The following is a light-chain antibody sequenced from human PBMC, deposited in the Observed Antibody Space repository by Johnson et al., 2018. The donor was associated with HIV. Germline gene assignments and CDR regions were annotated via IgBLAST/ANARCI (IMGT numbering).Light chain of an antibody. V-gene: IGLV1-51*02. CDR3: ATWDRSLSAGGV. CDR1: SSNIGNNY. CDR2: ENT. J-gene: IGLJ1*01. Sequence: QSVLTQPPSVSAAPGQKVTISCSGSSSNIGNNYVSWYRQLPGTAPKLLIYENTQRPSGIPDRFSGSKSGASATLGITGLQTGDEADYYCATWDRSLSAGGVLGTGTKVTVL.